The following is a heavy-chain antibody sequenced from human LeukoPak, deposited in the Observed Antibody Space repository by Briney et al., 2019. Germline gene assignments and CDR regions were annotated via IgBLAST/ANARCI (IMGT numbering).Heavy chain of an antibody. V-gene: IGHV4-59*01. D-gene: IGHD2-8*01. CDR3: TRVTCTNGVCYDFDY. Sequence: SETLSLTCTVSGGSIRSYYWSWIRQPPGKGLEWIGYIYYSGSTNYNPSLKSRVTISVDTSKNQFSLKLSSVTAADTAVYYCTRVTCTNGVCYDFDYWGQGTLVTVSS. CDR1: GGSIRSYY. J-gene: IGHJ4*02. CDR2: IYYSGST.